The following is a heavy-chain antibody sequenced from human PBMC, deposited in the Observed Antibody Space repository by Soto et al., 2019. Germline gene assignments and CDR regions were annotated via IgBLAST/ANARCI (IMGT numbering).Heavy chain of an antibody. CDR2: ISSSSSTI. CDR3: ASYVPPGSYGFFDY. Sequence: EVQLVESGGGLVQPGGSLRLSCAASGFTFSSYSMNWVRQAPGEGLGWVSYISSSSSTIYYEDSVKGRFTISRDNAKNSLYLQMNSLRAEDTAVYYCASYVPPGSYGFFDYWGQVTLVTASS. V-gene: IGHV3-48*01. D-gene: IGHD3-10*01. J-gene: IGHJ4*02. CDR1: GFTFSSYS.